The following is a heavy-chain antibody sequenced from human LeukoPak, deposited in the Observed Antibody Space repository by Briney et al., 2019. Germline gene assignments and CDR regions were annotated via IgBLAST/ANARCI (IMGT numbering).Heavy chain of an antibody. D-gene: IGHD2-8*01. CDR2: ISDDGRNK. Sequence: QPGGSLRLSCAASGFTFRWNGMHWVRQAPGKGLEWVAVISDDGRNKYHADSVKGRFAISRDNSKNTLYLQMNSLRAEDTAVYYCVKLLNPGYGMDVRGQGTTVIVSS. CDR3: VKLLNPGYGMDV. V-gene: IGHV3-30*18. CDR1: GFTFRWNG. J-gene: IGHJ6*02.